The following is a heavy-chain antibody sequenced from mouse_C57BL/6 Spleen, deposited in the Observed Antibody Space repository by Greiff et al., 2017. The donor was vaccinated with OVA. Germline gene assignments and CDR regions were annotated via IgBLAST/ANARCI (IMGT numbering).Heavy chain of an antibody. J-gene: IGHJ4*01. D-gene: IGHD1-1*01. CDR1: GFSLSTSGMG. V-gene: IGHV8-12*01. Sequence: QVQLKESGPGILQSSQTLSLTCSFSGFSLSTSGMGVSWIRQPSGKGLEWLAHIYWDDDKRYNPSLKSRLTISKDTSRNQVFLTLTSVDTASTATYYCARRADYSYGSSYAMDYWGQGTSVTVSS. CDR3: ARRADYSYGSSYAMDY. CDR2: IYWDDDK.